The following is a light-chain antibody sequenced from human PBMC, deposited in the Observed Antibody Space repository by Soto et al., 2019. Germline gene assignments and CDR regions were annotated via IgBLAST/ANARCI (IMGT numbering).Light chain of an antibody. CDR2: AAS. V-gene: IGKV1-12*01. J-gene: IGKJ3*01. Sequence: DIQMTHSPSSVSASVGDTINITCRASHDIKKWLAWYQQKPGKAPKVLIYAASNLESGVSPRFSGSGAGTEFSLTISSLQTEDFATYFCHQASSFPYTFGPGTKVDIK. CDR3: HQASSFPYT. CDR1: HDIKKW.